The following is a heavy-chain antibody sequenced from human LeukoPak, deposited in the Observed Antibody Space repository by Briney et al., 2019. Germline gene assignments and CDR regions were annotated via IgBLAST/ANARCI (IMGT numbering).Heavy chain of an antibody. CDR3: ARIRGITYYFDY. V-gene: IGHV4-39*01. J-gene: IGHJ4*02. D-gene: IGHD3-16*01. CDR1: GGSISSSSYY. CDR2: IYYSGST. Sequence: PSETLSLTCTVSGGSISSSSYYWGWIRQPPGKGLEWIGSIYYSGSTCYNPSLKSRVTISVDTSKNQFSLKLSSVTAADTAVYYCARIRGITYYFDYWGQGTLVTVSS.